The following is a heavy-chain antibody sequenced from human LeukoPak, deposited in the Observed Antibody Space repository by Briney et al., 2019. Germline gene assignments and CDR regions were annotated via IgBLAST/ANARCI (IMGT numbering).Heavy chain of an antibody. CDR2: TSYATGRCTT. CDR3: ARDRQYAFDI. Sequence: GGSLRLSCAASGFTFSDYYMSWIRQAPGKGLEWVSYTSYATGRCTTFYADSVKGRFTISRDNAKNTVYLHMNSLRAEDTALYYCARDRQYAFDIWGQGTMVTVSS. CDR1: GFTFSDYY. J-gene: IGHJ3*02. V-gene: IGHV3-11*04.